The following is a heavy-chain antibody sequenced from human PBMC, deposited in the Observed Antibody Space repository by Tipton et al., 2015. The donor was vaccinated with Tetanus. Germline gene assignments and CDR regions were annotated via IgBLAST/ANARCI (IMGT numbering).Heavy chain of an antibody. V-gene: IGHV3-69-1*02. Sequence: GSLRLSCAASGFSVSDYNMNWVRQAPGKGLEWVSTITSSGHTFYADSVRGRFSVSRDNAKNSLVLQMDSLRADDMAVYYCAREAIGGYYPAFWGQGTRVAVSS. D-gene: IGHD3-3*01. J-gene: IGHJ1*01. CDR1: GFSVSDYN. CDR2: ITSSGHT. CDR3: AREAIGGYYPAF.